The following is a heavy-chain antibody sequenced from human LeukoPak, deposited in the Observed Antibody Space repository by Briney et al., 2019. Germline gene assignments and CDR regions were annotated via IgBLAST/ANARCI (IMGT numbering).Heavy chain of an antibody. D-gene: IGHD6-6*01. Sequence: ASVKVSCKASGYTFTSYYMHWVRQAPGQRLERMGIINPSGGSTSYAQKFQGRVTMTRDTSTSTVYMELSSLRAEDTAVYYCANSPGSSSFFDYWGQGTLVTVSS. V-gene: IGHV1-46*01. CDR3: ANSPGSSSFFDY. J-gene: IGHJ4*02. CDR2: INPSGGST. CDR1: GYTFTSYY.